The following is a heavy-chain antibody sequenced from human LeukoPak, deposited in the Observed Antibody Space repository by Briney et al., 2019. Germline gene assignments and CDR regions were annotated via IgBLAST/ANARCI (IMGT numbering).Heavy chain of an antibody. D-gene: IGHD7-27*01. CDR2: IRNKANSYTT. CDR3: VRVQTGGAFDI. V-gene: IGHV3-72*01. CDR1: GFTASDYY. Sequence: PGRSLRLSCAASGFTASDYYMDWVRQTPGKGPEWVGRIRNKANSYTTDFAATVKGRFTISRDESKNSLFLQRNNLKAEDTAVYYCVRVQTGGAFDIWGQGTMVTVSS. J-gene: IGHJ3*02.